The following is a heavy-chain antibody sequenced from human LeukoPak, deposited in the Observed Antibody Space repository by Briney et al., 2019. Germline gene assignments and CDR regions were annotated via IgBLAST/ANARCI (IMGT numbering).Heavy chain of an antibody. Sequence: SETLSLTCTVSGGSISSYSWSWIRQPPGKRLEWIGYIYYSGSTNYNPSLKSRVTISVDTSKNQFSLKLSSVTAADTAVYYCARETATGYFDYWGQGTLVTVSS. CDR1: GGSISSYS. V-gene: IGHV4-59*01. CDR2: IYYSGST. J-gene: IGHJ4*02. D-gene: IGHD5-12*01. CDR3: ARETATGYFDY.